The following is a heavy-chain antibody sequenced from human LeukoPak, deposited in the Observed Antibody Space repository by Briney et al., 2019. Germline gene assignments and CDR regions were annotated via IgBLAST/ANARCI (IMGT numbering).Heavy chain of an antibody. CDR2: IYHSGST. J-gene: IGHJ4*02. CDR3: ARESNRIGIYDSSGYTRTDRTFDY. V-gene: IGHV4-4*02. Sequence: SETLSLTCAVSGGSISSSNWWSWVRQPPGKGLEWIGEIYHSGSTNYNPSLKSRVTISVDTSKNQFSLKLSSVTAADTAVYYCARESNRIGIYDSSGYTRTDRTFDYWGQGTLVTVSS. CDR1: GGSISSSNW. D-gene: IGHD3-22*01.